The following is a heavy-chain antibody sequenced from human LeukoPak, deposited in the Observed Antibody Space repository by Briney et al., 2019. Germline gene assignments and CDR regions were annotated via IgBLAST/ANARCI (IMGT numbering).Heavy chain of an antibody. J-gene: IGHJ4*02. CDR1: GFTFSSYG. CDR3: AKEQGYAAFDY. D-gene: IGHD2-2*01. V-gene: IGHV3-30*02. Sequence: PGGSLRLSCAASGFTFSSYGMHWVRQAPGKGLEWVAFIRYDGSNKYYAGSVKGRFTISRDNSKNTLYLQMNSLRAEDTAVYYCAKEQGYAAFDYWGQGTLVTASS. CDR2: IRYDGSNK.